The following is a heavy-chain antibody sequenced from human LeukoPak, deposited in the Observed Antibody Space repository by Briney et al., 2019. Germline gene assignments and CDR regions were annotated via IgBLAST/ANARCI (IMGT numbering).Heavy chain of an antibody. J-gene: IGHJ4*02. Sequence: ASVKVSCKASGGTFISYAISWVRQAPGQGLEWMGGIIPIFGTANYAQKFQGRVTITTDESTSTAYMELSSLRSEDTAVYYCAIRLAYCGGDCYSLSYWGQGTLVTVSS. D-gene: IGHD2-21*02. CDR3: AIRLAYCGGDCYSLSY. CDR1: GGTFISYA. V-gene: IGHV1-69*05. CDR2: IIPIFGTA.